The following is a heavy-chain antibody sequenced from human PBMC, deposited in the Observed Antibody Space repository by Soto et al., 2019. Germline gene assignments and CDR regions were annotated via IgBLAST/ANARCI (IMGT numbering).Heavy chain of an antibody. Sequence: QVQLVQSGAEVKKPGSSVKVSCKASGGTFSSYAISWVRQAPGQGLEWMGGIIPIFGTANYAQKFQGRVTSTADESTSTAYMALSSLRSEETAVYYCASVLELHSYYGMDVWGQGTTVTVSS. CDR2: IIPIFGTA. CDR1: GGTFSSYA. V-gene: IGHV1-69*12. D-gene: IGHD1-7*01. CDR3: ASVLELHSYYGMDV. J-gene: IGHJ6*02.